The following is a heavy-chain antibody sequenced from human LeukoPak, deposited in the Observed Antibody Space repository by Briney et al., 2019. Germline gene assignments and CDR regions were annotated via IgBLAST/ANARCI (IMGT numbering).Heavy chain of an antibody. J-gene: IGHJ4*02. Sequence: GESLKISCKGSGYSFTSYWIGWVRQMPGKGLEWMGLIYPSDSDIRYRPAFQGQVTISADKSISTAYLQWSSLKASDTAMYYCARQGSSGTVGYWGQGTLVTVSS. CDR2: IYPSDSDI. CDR3: ARQGSSGTVGY. CDR1: GYSFTSYW. D-gene: IGHD3-10*01. V-gene: IGHV5-51*01.